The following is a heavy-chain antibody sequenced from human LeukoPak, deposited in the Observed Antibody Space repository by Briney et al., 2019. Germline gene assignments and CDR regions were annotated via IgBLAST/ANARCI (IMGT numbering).Heavy chain of an antibody. CDR3: ARAQYSSSSTVYYYYMDV. J-gene: IGHJ6*03. CDR1: GGTFSSYA. D-gene: IGHD6-6*01. CDR2: IIPIFGTA. V-gene: IGHV1-69*05. Sequence: GSSVKVSRKASGGTFSSYAISWVRQAPGQGLEWMGGIIPIFGTANYAQKFQGRVTITTGESTSTAYMELSSLRSADTAVYYCARAQYSSSSTVYYYYMDVWGKGTTVTVSS.